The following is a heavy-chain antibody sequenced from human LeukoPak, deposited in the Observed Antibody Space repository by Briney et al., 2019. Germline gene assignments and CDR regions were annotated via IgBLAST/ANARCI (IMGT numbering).Heavy chain of an antibody. V-gene: IGHV3-23*05. CDR3: ARDLHYYVAMAV. CDR1: GFTFSAYA. J-gene: IGHJ6*02. D-gene: IGHD3-10*02. CDR2: IGSDSKP. Sequence: GGSLRLSCEASGFTFSAYAMTWVRQAPGKGLEWVSSIGSDSKPHYSESVKGPFATSTDTTKSMLFLQLNTLRAEDTALYYCARDLHYYVAMAVWSQGTTVTVSS.